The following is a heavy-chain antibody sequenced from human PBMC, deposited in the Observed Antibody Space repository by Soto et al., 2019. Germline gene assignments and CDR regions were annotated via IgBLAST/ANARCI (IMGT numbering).Heavy chain of an antibody. J-gene: IGHJ3*02. CDR3: AKGFWGEDAFDI. CDR2: ISSSSSYT. Sequence: GGSLRLSCGASQFTFSDYYITWMRQAPGKGLEWVSYISSSSSYTNYADSVKGRFTISRDNSKNTLNLQMNSLRADDTAVYYCAKGFWGEDAFDIWGQGTMVTVSS. CDR1: QFTFSDYY. V-gene: IGHV3-11*05. D-gene: IGHD3-16*01.